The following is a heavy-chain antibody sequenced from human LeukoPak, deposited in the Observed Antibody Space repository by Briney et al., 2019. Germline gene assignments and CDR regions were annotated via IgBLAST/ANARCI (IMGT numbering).Heavy chain of an antibody. V-gene: IGHV3-73*01. D-gene: IGHD4-23*01. CDR3: ARRAGGYSHPYDY. CDR1: GFTFSGSA. J-gene: IGHJ4*02. Sequence: PGGSLRLSCAASGFTFSGSAMHWVRQASGKGLEWVGRIRSKANSYATAYAASVKGRFTISRDDSKNTAYLQMNSLKTEDTAVYYCARRAGGYSHPYDYWGQGTLVTVSS. CDR2: IRSKANSYAT.